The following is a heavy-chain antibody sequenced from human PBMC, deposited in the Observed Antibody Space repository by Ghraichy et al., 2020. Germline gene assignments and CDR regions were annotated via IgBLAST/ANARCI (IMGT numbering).Heavy chain of an antibody. CDR1: GFTFSSYS. CDR2: ISSSSSTI. Sequence: GGSLRLSCAASGFTFSSYSMNWVRQAPGKGLEWVSYISSSSSTIYYADSVKGRFTISRDNAKNSLYLQMNSLRDEDTAVYYCARDRITMPVGVNWFDPWGQGTLVTVSS. J-gene: IGHJ5*02. V-gene: IGHV3-48*02. CDR3: ARDRITMPVGVNWFDP. D-gene: IGHD3-10*01.